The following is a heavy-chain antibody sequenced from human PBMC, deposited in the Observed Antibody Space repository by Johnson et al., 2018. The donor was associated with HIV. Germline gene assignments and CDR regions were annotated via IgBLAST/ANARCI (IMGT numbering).Heavy chain of an antibody. CDR3: ARSYSTSWNASDI. J-gene: IGHJ3*02. V-gene: IGHV3-13*01. Sequence: VQLVESGGGLVQPGRSLRLSCAASGFIFDDYGMSWVRQAPGKGLEWVSAIGTAGDTYYPGSVQGRFTISRDNAKNTLYLQMNSLRAEDTAVYYCARSYSTSWNASDIWGQGTMVTVSS. CDR1: GFIFDDYG. D-gene: IGHD4-11*01. CDR2: IGTAGDT.